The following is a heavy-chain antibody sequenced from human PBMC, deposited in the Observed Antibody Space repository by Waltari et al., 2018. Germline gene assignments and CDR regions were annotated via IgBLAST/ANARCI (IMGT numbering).Heavy chain of an antibody. J-gene: IGHJ2*01. Sequence: QVQLQQWGAGLLKPSETLSLTCAVYGGFFSGYYWSWLRQPPGQGLEGLGENHQNGSTNYNPSLKSRVTISVDTSKNQFSLKVSSGAAADTAVYYCAGVGPIVWGVIIKVRLFHPWGRGTLVTVSS. CDR3: AGVGPIVWGVIIKVRLFHP. CDR1: GGFFSGYY. CDR2: NHQNGST. D-gene: IGHD3-10*02. V-gene: IGHV4-34*01.